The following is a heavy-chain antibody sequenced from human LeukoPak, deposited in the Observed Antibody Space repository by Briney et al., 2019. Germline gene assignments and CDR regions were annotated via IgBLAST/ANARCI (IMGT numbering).Heavy chain of an antibody. CDR2: INHSGST. J-gene: IGHJ5*02. CDR3: ARLYDSSGYGGWFDP. Sequence: PSETLSLTCAVHGGSFSGYYWSCIRQPPGKGLEWIGEINHSGSTNYNPSLQSRVTISVDTSKNQFSLKLTSVTAADTAVYYCARLYDSSGYGGWFDPWGQGTLVTVSS. D-gene: IGHD3-22*01. CDR1: GGSFSGYY. V-gene: IGHV4-34*01.